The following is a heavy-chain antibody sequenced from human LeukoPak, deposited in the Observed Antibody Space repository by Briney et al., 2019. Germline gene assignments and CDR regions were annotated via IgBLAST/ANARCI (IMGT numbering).Heavy chain of an antibody. Sequence: KRGESLKISCKGSGYSFTSYWIGWVRQMPGKGLEWMGIIYPGDSDTRYSPSFQGQVTISVDKSISTAYLQWSSLKASDTAVYYCARRAYITSSDDYWGQGTLVTVSS. J-gene: IGHJ4*02. D-gene: IGHD6-6*01. V-gene: IGHV5-51*01. CDR2: IYPGDSDT. CDR3: ARRAYITSSDDY. CDR1: GYSFTSYW.